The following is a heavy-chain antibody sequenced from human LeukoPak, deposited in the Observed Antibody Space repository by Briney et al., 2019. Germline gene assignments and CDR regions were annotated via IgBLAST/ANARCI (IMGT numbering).Heavy chain of an antibody. V-gene: IGHV1-69*06. CDR3: AREGRDYYFDY. D-gene: IGHD2-21*02. CDR2: IIPIFGTA. Sequence: ASVTVSCQASGGTFSSYAISWVRQAPGQGLEGMGGIIPIFGTANYAQKFQGRVTITADKSTSTAYMELSSLRSEDTAVYYCAREGRDYYFDYWGQGTLDTVSS. J-gene: IGHJ4*02. CDR1: GGTFSSYA.